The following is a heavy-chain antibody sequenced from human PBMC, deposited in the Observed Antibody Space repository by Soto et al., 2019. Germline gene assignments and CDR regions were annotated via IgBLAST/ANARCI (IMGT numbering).Heavy chain of an antibody. CDR2: INHSGSP. CDR1: GGSFSGYY. J-gene: IGHJ4*02. Sequence: SETLSLTCAVYGGSFSGYYWSWIRQPPGKGLEWIGEINHSGSPNYNPSLKSRVTISVDTSQNQFSLKLSSVTSADTAVYYCARGRSYRIQLWLGGDYWGQGTLVTVSS. D-gene: IGHD5-18*01. V-gene: IGHV4-34*01. CDR3: ARGRSYRIQLWLGGDY.